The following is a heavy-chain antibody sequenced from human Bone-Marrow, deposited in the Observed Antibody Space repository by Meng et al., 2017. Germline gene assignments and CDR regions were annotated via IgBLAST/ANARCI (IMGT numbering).Heavy chain of an antibody. Sequence: SVKVSCKASGGTFSSYAISWVRQAPGQGLEWMGGIIPIFGTANYAQKFQGRVTITADKSTSTDYMELSSLRSEDTAVYYCASYLSESYGGYYFDYWGQGTLVTVSS. J-gene: IGHJ4*02. CDR1: GGTFSSYA. CDR2: IIPIFGTA. D-gene: IGHD1-26*01. V-gene: IGHV1-69*06. CDR3: ASYLSESYGGYYFDY.